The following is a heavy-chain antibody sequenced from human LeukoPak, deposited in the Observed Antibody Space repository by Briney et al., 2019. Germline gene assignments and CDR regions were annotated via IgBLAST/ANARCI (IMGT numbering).Heavy chain of an antibody. Sequence: GGSLRLSCAASGFTFSSYWMSWVRQAPGKGLEWVANIKQDGSEKYYVDSVKGRFTISRDNAKNSLYLQMNSLRAEDTAVYYCAKAERFSGTKTPDYWGQGILVTVSS. CDR3: AKAERFSGTKTPDY. D-gene: IGHD1-26*01. CDR1: GFTFSSYW. V-gene: IGHV3-7*03. CDR2: IKQDGSEK. J-gene: IGHJ4*02.